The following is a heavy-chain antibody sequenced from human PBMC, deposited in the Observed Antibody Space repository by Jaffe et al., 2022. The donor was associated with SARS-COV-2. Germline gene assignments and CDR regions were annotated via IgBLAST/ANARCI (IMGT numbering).Heavy chain of an antibody. V-gene: IGHV4-39*01. Sequence: QLQLQESGPGLVKPSETLSLTCTVSGGPISSRGYYWGWIRQPPGKGLEWIASIYYTGPIYYNASLKSRVTIFADTSKNQLTLKLSSVTAADTAVYYCARQGNLGLHYDILTGYYDYWGQGTLVTVSS. CDR2: IYYTGPI. CDR3: ARQGNLGLHYDILTGYYDY. CDR1: GGPISSRGYY. J-gene: IGHJ4*02. D-gene: IGHD3-9*01.